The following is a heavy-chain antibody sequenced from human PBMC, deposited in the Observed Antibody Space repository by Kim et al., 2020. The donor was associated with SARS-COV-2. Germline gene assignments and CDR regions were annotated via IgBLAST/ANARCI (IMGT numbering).Heavy chain of an antibody. V-gene: IGHV4-39*01. Sequence: SETLSLTCTVSGGSISSSSYYWGWIRQPPGKGLEWIGSIYYSGSTYYNPSLKSRVTISVDTSKNQFSLKLSSVTAADTAVYYCASRRIAAAEHDYWGQGTLVTVSS. CDR2: IYYSGST. J-gene: IGHJ4*02. CDR3: ASRRIAAAEHDY. CDR1: GGSISSSSYY. D-gene: IGHD6-13*01.